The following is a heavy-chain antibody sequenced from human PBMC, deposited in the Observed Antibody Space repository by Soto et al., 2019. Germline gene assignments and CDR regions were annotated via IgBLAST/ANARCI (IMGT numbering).Heavy chain of an antibody. D-gene: IGHD3-16*01. V-gene: IGHV4-30-4*01. CDR3: AREGAASHSYYYGTDV. Sequence: SETLSLTCTVSGGSISSGDSYWSWIRQSPGKGLEWIGYIYHSGSRYYKPSLASRVTISVDTSKNQFSLKLNSVTAADTAVYYCAREGAASHSYYYGTDVWGQGTTVTVSS. CDR1: GGSISSGDSY. CDR2: IYHSGSR. J-gene: IGHJ6*02.